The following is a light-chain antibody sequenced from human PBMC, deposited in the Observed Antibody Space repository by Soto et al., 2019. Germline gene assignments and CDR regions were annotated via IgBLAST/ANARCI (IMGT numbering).Light chain of an antibody. V-gene: IGLV1-40*01. CDR3: QSSDIRLGPAHVV. J-gene: IGLJ2*01. CDR1: ISNIGVGYD. Sequence: QSVLTQPPSVSGAPGQRVTISCTGSISNIGVGYDVHWYQQLPGTAPRLLISDNNNRPSGVPDRFSASKSGTSASLAISGLQAEDEADYFCQSSDIRLGPAHVVFGGRTKVTVL. CDR2: DNN.